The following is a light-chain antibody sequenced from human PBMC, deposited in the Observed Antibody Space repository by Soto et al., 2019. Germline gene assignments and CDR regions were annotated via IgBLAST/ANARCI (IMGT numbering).Light chain of an antibody. CDR3: QQDSDSSLS. CDR1: QNIDTW. V-gene: IGKV1-5*03. Sequence: IQMTQSPSTLSASIGDRITISCRASQNIDTWLAWYQHRTGEAPKLLIYTASNFDNGVPSRFSGSGSGTAFTLSIRRLQTEEWVPSYCQQDSDSSLSFGQGTKVE. J-gene: IGKJ1*01. CDR2: TAS.